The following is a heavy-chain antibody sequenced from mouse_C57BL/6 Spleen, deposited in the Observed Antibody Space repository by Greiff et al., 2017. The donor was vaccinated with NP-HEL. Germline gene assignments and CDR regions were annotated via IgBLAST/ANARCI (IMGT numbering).Heavy chain of an antibody. CDR1: GFSLTSYG. Sequence: VQLQESGPGLVQPSQSLSITCTVSGFSLTSYGVHWVRQSPGKGLEWLGVIWSGGSTDYNAAFISRLSISKDNSKSQVFFKMNSLQADDTAIYYCARNGYYYGNPWFAYWGQGTLVTVAA. J-gene: IGHJ3*01. CDR3: ARNGYYYGNPWFAY. V-gene: IGHV2-2*01. D-gene: IGHD1-1*01. CDR2: IWSGGST.